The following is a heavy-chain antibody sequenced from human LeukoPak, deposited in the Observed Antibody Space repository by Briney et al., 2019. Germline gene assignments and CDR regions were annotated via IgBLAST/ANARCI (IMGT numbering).Heavy chain of an antibody. CDR3: AKRQLGHIDY. Sequence: PGGSLRLSCAASGFTFSNYGMHCVRQAPGKGLEWLAVISYDGSNKYYADSVKGRFTISRDNSKNTLYLQMNSLRAEDTAVYYCAKRQLGHIDYWGQGTLVIVSS. D-gene: IGHD6-6*01. J-gene: IGHJ4*02. CDR1: GFTFSNYG. V-gene: IGHV3-30*18. CDR2: ISYDGSNK.